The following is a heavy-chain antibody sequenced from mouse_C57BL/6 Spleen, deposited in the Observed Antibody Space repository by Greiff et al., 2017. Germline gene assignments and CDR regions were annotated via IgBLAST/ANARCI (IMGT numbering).Heavy chain of an antibody. V-gene: IGHV3-6*01. J-gene: IGHJ3*01. CDR3: ARGNYYSNPFAY. CDR2: ISYDGSN. CDR1: GYSITSGYY. D-gene: IGHD2-5*01. Sequence: EVQLVESGPRLVKPSQSLSLTCSVTGYSITSGYYWNWIRQFPGNKLEWMGYISYDGSNNYNPSLKNRISITRDTSKNQFFLKLNSVTTEDTATYYCARGNYYSNPFAYWGQGTLVTVSA.